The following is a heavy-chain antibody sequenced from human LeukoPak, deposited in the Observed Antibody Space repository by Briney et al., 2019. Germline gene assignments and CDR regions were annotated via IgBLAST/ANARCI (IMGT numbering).Heavy chain of an antibody. CDR2: IYSGGST. D-gene: IGHD6-19*01. CDR1: GFTFSSYA. J-gene: IGHJ4*02. V-gene: IGHV3-53*01. CDR3: ARASRYSSGSDY. Sequence: GGSLRLSCAASGFTFSSYAMSWVRQAPGKGLEWVSVIYSGGSTYYADSVKGRFTISRDNSKNTLYLQMNSLRAEDTAVYYCARASRYSSGSDYWGQGTLVTVSS.